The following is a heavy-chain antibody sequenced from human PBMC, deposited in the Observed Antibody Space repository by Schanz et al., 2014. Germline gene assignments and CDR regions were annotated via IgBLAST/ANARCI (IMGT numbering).Heavy chain of an antibody. J-gene: IGHJ3*01. D-gene: IGHD3-16*01. Sequence: VQLVESGGGLVQSGGSLRLSCAASGFSFSDYSMNWVRQAPGKGLEWVAVISYDGSTKYYADSVRGRFTISRDNSKNTVYLQMNSLRSEDTAVYYCTRDRGALINHNDALDLWGQGTMVSVSS. CDR1: GFSFSDYS. CDR3: TRDRGALINHNDALDL. CDR2: ISYDGSTK. V-gene: IGHV3-30*03.